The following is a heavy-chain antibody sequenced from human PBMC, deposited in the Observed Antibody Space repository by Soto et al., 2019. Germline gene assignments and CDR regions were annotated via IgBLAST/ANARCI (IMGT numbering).Heavy chain of an antibody. CDR3: ARQAGMVSYYYYYYYGMDV. CDR1: GYSFTSYW. Sequence: PGESLKISCKGSGYSFTSYWIGWVRQMPGKGLESVGIMYPGDSDTRYSPSFQGRVTISADKSISTASLKRSSLKASDTAMYYCARQAGMVSYYYYYYYGMDVWGQGTTVTVSS. V-gene: IGHV5-51*01. D-gene: IGHD5-18*01. CDR2: MYPGDSDT. J-gene: IGHJ6*02.